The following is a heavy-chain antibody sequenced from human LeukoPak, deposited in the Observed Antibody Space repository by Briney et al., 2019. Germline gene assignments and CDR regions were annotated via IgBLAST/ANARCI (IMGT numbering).Heavy chain of an antibody. CDR3: ARDRLLWFGELLENDY. J-gene: IGHJ4*02. CDR2: ISSSSSYI. D-gene: IGHD3-10*01. CDR1: GFTLSSYS. Sequence: PGGSLRLSCAASGFTLSSYSMNWVRQAPGKGLEWVSSISSSSSYIYYADSVKGRFTISRDNAKNSLYLQMNSLRAEDTAVYYCARDRLLWFGELLENDYWGQGTLVTVSS. V-gene: IGHV3-21*01.